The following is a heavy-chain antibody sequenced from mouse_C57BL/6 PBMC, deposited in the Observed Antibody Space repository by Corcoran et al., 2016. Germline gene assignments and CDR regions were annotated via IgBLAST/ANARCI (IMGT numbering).Heavy chain of an antibody. CDR3: ARSITMVVALDY. J-gene: IGHJ2*01. CDR1: GNALSSDW. D-gene: IGHD1-1*01. CDR2: IYPGDGET. V-gene: IGHV1-80*01. Sequence: QVQLQQSGAELVKPGASVKISSKASGNALSSDWMNWVKQMPGKGLEWSGQIYPGDGETNYNGKCKGKATLTVDKSCSTAYMQLSSLTSEDSAVYFCARSITMVVALDYLGQGTTLTVSS.